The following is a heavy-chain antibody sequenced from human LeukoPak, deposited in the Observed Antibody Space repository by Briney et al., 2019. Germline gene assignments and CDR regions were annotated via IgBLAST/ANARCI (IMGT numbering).Heavy chain of an antibody. CDR2: IYSGGST. D-gene: IGHD1-7*01. V-gene: IGHV3-53*01. CDR1: GFTVSSNY. J-gene: IGHJ6*03. Sequence: GGSLRLSCAASGFTVSSNYMSWVRQAPGKGLEWVSVIYSGGSTYYADSVKGRFTISRDNSKNTLYLQMNSLRAEDTAVYYCARDKVLVGTSGDYYYMDVWGKGTTVTVSS. CDR3: ARDKVLVGTSGDYYYMDV.